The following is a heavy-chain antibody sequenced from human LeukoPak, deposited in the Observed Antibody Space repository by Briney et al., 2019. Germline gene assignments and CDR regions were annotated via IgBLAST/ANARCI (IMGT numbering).Heavy chain of an antibody. D-gene: IGHD3-3*01. Sequence: PGGSLRLSCAASGFTFSSYSMNWVRQAPGKGLEWVSSISSSSSYIYYADSVKGRFTISRDNAKNSLYLQMNNLRDEDTAVYYCASSAGDFWGQGTLVTVSS. CDR3: ASSAGDF. CDR1: GFTFSSYS. V-gene: IGHV3-21*01. J-gene: IGHJ4*02. CDR2: ISSSSSYI.